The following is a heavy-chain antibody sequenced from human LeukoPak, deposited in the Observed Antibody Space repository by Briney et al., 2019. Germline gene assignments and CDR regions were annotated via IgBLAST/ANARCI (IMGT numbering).Heavy chain of an antibody. CDR2: ISDDGSRK. Sequence: GGSLRLSCAASGFTFSSYGMHWVRQGPGKGLEWLAFISDDGSRKYYADSVKGRFTISRDNSKNTLLLRMNSLRTEDTAVYYCAKDRSTTWSFDYWGQGTLVTVSS. D-gene: IGHD6-13*01. V-gene: IGHV3-30*18. J-gene: IGHJ4*02. CDR1: GFTFSSYG. CDR3: AKDRSTTWSFDY.